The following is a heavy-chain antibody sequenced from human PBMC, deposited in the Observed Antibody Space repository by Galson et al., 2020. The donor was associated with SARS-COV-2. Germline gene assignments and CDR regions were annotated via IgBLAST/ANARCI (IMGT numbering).Heavy chain of an antibody. D-gene: IGHD3-22*01. CDR2: IGGSDGST. CDR3: AKRDGSSGYPYYFDY. Sequence: LSVVAASFNKKNYAMSSVRHAPGKGLEWVSAIGGSDGSTYYADSVKGRFTISRDNSKNTLYLQMNSLRAEDTAVYYCAKRDGSSGYPYYFDYWGQGTLVTVSS. V-gene: IGHV3-23*01. CDR1: SFNKKNYA. J-gene: IGHJ4*02.